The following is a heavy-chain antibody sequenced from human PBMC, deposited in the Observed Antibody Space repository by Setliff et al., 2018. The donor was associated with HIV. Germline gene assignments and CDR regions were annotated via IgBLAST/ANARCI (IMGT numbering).Heavy chain of an antibody. CDR3: AKDGPTVIEGSYMDV. D-gene: IGHD4-4*01. Sequence: SVKVSCKASGNSFHSYAFSWVRQAPGQGLEWMGGIIPLFGSANYAQKFQGRVTITADESTSTVYMEVSGLRFEDTAVYFCAKDGPTVIEGSYMDVWGKGTTVTVS. J-gene: IGHJ6*03. CDR2: IIPLFGSA. CDR1: GNSFHSYA. V-gene: IGHV1-69*13.